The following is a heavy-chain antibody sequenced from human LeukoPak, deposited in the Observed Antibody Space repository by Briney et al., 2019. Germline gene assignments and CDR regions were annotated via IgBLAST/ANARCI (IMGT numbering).Heavy chain of an antibody. D-gene: IGHD5-18*01. V-gene: IGHV4-59*01. CDR3: ARGREQLWSYYFDY. J-gene: IGHJ4*02. CDR2: IYYSGST. Sequence: SETLSLTCTVSGGSISSYYWSWIRQPPGKGLEWIGYIYYSGSTNYNPSLKSRVTISVDTSKNQFSLKLSSVTAADTAVYYCARGREQLWSYYFDYWGQGTLVTVSS. CDR1: GGSISSYY.